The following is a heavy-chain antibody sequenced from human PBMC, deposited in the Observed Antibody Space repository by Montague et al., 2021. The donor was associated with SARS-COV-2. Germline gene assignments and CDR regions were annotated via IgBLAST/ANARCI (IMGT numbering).Heavy chain of an antibody. CDR3: ARELVGVRVFDT. J-gene: IGHJ4*02. D-gene: IGHD1-26*01. CDR1: GGPLSGVY. V-gene: IGHV4-34*01. CDR2: VDDRGGA. Sequence: SETLSLTCAVYGGPLSGVYWSWICQAPGKGPEWIAVVDDRGGATYNPSHKSRISVSVETSRHEFSLNMMSVTATDTATYYCARELVGVRVFDTWGQGTLVIVSS.